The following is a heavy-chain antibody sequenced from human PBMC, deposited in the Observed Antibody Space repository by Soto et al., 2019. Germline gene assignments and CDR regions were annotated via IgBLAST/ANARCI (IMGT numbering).Heavy chain of an antibody. CDR1: GFTFSSYS. D-gene: IGHD3-10*01. CDR2: ISSSSSYI. V-gene: IGHV3-21*01. Sequence: GGSLRLSCAASGFTFSSYSMNWVRQAPGKGLEWVSSISSSSSYIYYADSVKGRFTISRDNAKNSLYLQMNSLRAEDTAVYYCARELLLWFGDPSGFDYWGQGTLVTVS. J-gene: IGHJ4*02. CDR3: ARELLLWFGDPSGFDY.